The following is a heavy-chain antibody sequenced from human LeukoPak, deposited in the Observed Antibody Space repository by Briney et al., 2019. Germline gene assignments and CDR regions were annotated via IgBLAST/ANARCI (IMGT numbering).Heavy chain of an antibody. D-gene: IGHD2-21*01. CDR2: IRRKTDGETT. J-gene: IGHJ4*02. CDR1: GFTFSNVW. CDR3: VTDLVIKGYFDY. Sequence: GESLRLSCAASGFTFSNVWMCWVRQVPGKGLEWVGRIRRKTDGETTDHAAPVKGRFTISRDDSKNTLYLQMSSLKTEDTAVYYCVTDLVIKGYFDYWGQGALVTVSS. V-gene: IGHV3-15*01.